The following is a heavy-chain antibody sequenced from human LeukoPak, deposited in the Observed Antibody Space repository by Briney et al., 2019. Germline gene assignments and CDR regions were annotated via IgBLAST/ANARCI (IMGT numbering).Heavy chain of an antibody. CDR1: GGSIYSYY. Sequence: SETLSLTCTVSGGSIYSYYWTWIRQPPGKGLEWIGYIYYSGSTNYNTSLRSRVTISVETSKNQFSLKLSSVTAADTAVYYCARALFGVVISALGWFDPWGQGTLVTVSS. V-gene: IGHV4-59*08. J-gene: IGHJ5*02. D-gene: IGHD3-3*01. CDR3: ARALFGVVISALGWFDP. CDR2: IYYSGST.